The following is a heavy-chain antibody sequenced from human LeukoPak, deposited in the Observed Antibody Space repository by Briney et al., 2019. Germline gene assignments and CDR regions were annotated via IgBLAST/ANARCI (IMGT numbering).Heavy chain of an antibody. CDR1: GGSISSYY. CDR2: IYTSGST. Sequence: SETLSLTCTVSGGSISSYYWSWIRQPAGKGLEWIGRIYTSGSTNYNPSLKSRVTMSVDTSKNQFCLKVSSVTAADTAVYYCARRGPYSGSYDYWGQGTLVTVSS. J-gene: IGHJ4*02. V-gene: IGHV4-4*07. CDR3: ARRGPYSGSYDY. D-gene: IGHD1-26*01.